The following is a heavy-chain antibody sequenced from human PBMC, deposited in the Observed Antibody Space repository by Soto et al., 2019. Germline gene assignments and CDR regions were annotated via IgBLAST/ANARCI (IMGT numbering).Heavy chain of an antibody. Sequence: QVQLVQSGAEVRKPGSSVKVSCKASGDTFSFYSINWVRQAPGLGLEWMGRLNPILRMSNYAQRFQGRVTMTANKSTSTAYMELSGLRSDDTAIYYCASSYGSGYRAFDYWGQGALVTVSS. CDR3: ASSYGSGYRAFDY. CDR2: LNPILRMS. V-gene: IGHV1-69*02. CDR1: GDTFSFYS. D-gene: IGHD3-10*01. J-gene: IGHJ4*02.